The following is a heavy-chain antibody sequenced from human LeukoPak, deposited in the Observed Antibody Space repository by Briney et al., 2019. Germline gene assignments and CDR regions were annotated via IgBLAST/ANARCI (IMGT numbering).Heavy chain of an antibody. V-gene: IGHV3-30*18. Sequence: PGGSLRLSCAASGFTFSSYGMHWVRQAPGKGLEWVAVISYDGSNKYYADSVKGRFTISRDKSKNTLYLQMNSLRAEDTAVYYCAKDPGDGYSNFDYWGQGTLVTVSS. CDR3: AKDPGDGYSNFDY. CDR1: GFTFSSYG. J-gene: IGHJ4*02. CDR2: ISYDGSNK. D-gene: IGHD5-24*01.